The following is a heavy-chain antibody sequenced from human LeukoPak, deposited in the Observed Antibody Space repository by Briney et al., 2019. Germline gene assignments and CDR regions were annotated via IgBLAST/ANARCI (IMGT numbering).Heavy chain of an antibody. CDR3: AKGGKWDVTPFDY. J-gene: IGHJ4*02. Sequence: GGSLRLSCAASGFTFTSYSMNWVRQAPGKGLEWVSTISGGGGSTYYADSVKGRLTISRDNSKNTLYLQVNSLRAEDTAVYYCAKGGKWDVTPFDYWGQGPLVTVSS. V-gene: IGHV3-23*01. CDR2: ISGGGGST. D-gene: IGHD1-26*01. CDR1: GFTFTSYS.